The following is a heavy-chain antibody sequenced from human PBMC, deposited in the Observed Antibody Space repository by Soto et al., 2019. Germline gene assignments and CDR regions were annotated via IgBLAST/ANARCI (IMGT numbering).Heavy chain of an antibody. CDR2: INHSGST. Sequence: SETLSLTCAVYGGSFSGYYWSWIRQPPGKGLEWIGEINHSGSTNYNPSLKSRVTISVDTSKNQFSLKLSSVTAADTAVYYCARGLSGRRYCSSTSCYVSPAPSGNWLDPWGQGTLVTVSS. V-gene: IGHV4-34*01. CDR3: ARGLSGRRYCSSTSCYVSPAPSGNWLDP. CDR1: GGSFSGYY. J-gene: IGHJ5*02. D-gene: IGHD2-2*01.